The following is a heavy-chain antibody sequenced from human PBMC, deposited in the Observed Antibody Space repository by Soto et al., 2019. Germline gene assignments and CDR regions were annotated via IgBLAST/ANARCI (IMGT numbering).Heavy chain of an antibody. D-gene: IGHD3-10*01. Sequence: QAQLVQSGAEVKKPGASVKVSCKASGYTFTGAYIHWVRQAPGQGLEWMGCINPNSGGTEFAQKFQGRVTVTRDTSITTVYMEMNRLRSGDTGGYYCARDFTTRSYGVDVWGQGTAVTVSS. CDR1: GYTFTGAY. CDR2: INPNSGGT. CDR3: ARDFTTRSYGVDV. J-gene: IGHJ6*02. V-gene: IGHV1-2*02.